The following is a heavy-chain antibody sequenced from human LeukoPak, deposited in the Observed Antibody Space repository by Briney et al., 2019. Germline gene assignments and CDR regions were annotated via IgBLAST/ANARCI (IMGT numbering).Heavy chain of an antibody. V-gene: IGHV3-7*04. D-gene: IGHD6-25*01. CDR1: GFTFGRHD. CDR2: LTSGCQT. J-gene: IGHJ4*02. Sequence: GGSLRLSCTASGFTFGRHDMHWVRQAPGKGLEWVAALTSGCQTFYAGSVKGRFTVSRDNAKNSLYLQMTRLRVEDTAVYYCARFWQRLKPIPPDSWGQGTLVTVSS. CDR3: ARFWQRLKPIPPDS.